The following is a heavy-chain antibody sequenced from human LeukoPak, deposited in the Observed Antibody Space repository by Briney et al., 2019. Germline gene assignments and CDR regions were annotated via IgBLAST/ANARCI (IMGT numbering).Heavy chain of an antibody. CDR2: ISYDGSHK. V-gene: IGHV3-30*03. CDR3: ARGSTNYYDSSGYYPA. D-gene: IGHD3-22*01. J-gene: IGHJ4*02. Sequence: GGSLRLSCAASGFTFSSYGMHWVRQAPGKGLEWVAVISYDGSHKYYADSVKGRFTISRDNSKNTLYLQMNSLRAEDTAVYYCARGSTNYYDSSGYYPAWGQGTLVTVSS. CDR1: GFTFSSYG.